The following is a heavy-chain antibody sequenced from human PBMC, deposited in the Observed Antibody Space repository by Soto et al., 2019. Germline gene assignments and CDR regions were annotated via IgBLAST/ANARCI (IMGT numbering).Heavy chain of an antibody. CDR2: ISYDGSNK. V-gene: IGHV3-30*18. D-gene: IGHD6-13*01. J-gene: IGHJ4*02. CDR1: GFTFSSYG. Sequence: GGSLRLSCAASGFTFSSYGMHWVRQAPGKGLEWVTVISYDGSNKYYADSVKGRFTISRDNSKNTLYLQMNSLRAEDTAVYYCAKPTRDSSSWDYPYFDYWGQGTLVTVSS. CDR3: AKPTRDSSSWDYPYFDY.